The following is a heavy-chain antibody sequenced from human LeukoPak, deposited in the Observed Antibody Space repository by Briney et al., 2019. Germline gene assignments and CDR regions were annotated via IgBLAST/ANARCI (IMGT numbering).Heavy chain of an antibody. J-gene: IGHJ4*02. CDR2: IKSKAHGGTT. V-gene: IGHV3-15*01. CDR3: AREESGSYFSWSVGYFDY. CDR1: GFTFSNAY. D-gene: IGHD1-26*01. Sequence: PGGSLRLSCAASGFTFSNAYMSWVRQAPGKGLEWVGRIKSKAHGGTTEYAAPVKGRFTISRDDSKNTLFLQMNSLRDEDTAVYYCAREESGSYFSWSVGYFDYWGQGTLVTVSS.